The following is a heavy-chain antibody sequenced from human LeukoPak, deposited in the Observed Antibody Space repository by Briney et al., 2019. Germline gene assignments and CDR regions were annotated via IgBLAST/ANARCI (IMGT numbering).Heavy chain of an antibody. Sequence: GSLRLSCAASGFTFSSYAMSWVRQAPGKGLEWVSAISGSGGSTYYADSVKGRFTISRDNSKNTLYLQMNSLRAEDTAVYYCAKDESPIVGASNDAFDIWGQGTMVTVSS. V-gene: IGHV3-23*01. CDR3: AKDESPIVGASNDAFDI. CDR1: GFTFSSYA. J-gene: IGHJ3*02. CDR2: ISGSGGST. D-gene: IGHD1-26*01.